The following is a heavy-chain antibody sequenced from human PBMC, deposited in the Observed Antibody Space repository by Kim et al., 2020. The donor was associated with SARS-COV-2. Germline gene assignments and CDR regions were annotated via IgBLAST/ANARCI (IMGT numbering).Heavy chain of an antibody. CDR1: GYTFTSYY. J-gene: IGHJ6*02. D-gene: IGHD2-15*01. CDR2: INPSGGST. Sequence: ASVKVSCKASGYTFTSYYMHWVRQAPGQGLEWMGIINPSGGSTSYAQKFQGRVTMTRDTSTSTVYMELSSLRSEDTAVYYCARNLAGVYKRYYYYGMDVWGQGTTVTVSS. V-gene: IGHV1-46*01. CDR3: ARNLAGVYKRYYYYGMDV.